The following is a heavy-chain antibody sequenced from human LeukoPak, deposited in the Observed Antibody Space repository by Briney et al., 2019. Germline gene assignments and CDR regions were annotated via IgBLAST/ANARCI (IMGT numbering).Heavy chain of an antibody. CDR2: INPNSGGT. Sequence: GASVKVSCKASGYTFTGYYMHWVRQAPGQGLEWMGWINPNSGGTNYAQKFQGRVTMTRDTSISTAYMELSRLRSDDTAVYYCARDGPKVLLWFGESPAKSWFDPWGQGTLVTVSS. D-gene: IGHD3-10*01. V-gene: IGHV1-2*02. CDR1: GYTFTGYY. J-gene: IGHJ5*02. CDR3: ARDGPKVLLWFGESPAKSWFDP.